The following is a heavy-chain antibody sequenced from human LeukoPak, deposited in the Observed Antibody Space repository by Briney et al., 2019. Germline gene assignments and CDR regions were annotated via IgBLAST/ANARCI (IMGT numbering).Heavy chain of an antibody. Sequence: GGSLRLSCAASGFTVSSNYMSWVRQAPGKGLEWVSSITSSNYIYYADSVKGRFTISRDNAKNSLYLQMNSLGAEDTALYYCARDRELRYCSSTSCYNYFGMDVWGQGTTVTVSS. V-gene: IGHV3-69-1*01. CDR2: ITSSNYI. CDR1: GFTVSSNY. D-gene: IGHD2-2*02. CDR3: ARDRELRYCSSTSCYNYFGMDV. J-gene: IGHJ6*02.